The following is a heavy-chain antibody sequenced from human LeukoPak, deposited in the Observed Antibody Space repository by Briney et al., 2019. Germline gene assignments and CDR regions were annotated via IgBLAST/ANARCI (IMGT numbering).Heavy chain of an antibody. J-gene: IGHJ4*02. Sequence: ASVKVSCKASGYTFTSYDINWVRQATGQGLEWMGIINPSGGSTYYAQKFQGRVTMTRDTSTSTVYMELSSLRSEDTAVYYCARDSTGDSYFDYWGQGTLVTVSS. CDR3: ARDSTGDSYFDY. CDR2: INPSGGST. V-gene: IGHV1-46*01. D-gene: IGHD7-27*01. CDR1: GYTFTSYD.